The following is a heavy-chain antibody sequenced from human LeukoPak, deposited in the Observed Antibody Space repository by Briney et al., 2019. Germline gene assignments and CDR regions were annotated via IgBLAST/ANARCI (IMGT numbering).Heavy chain of an antibody. CDR1: GFTFSNAW. J-gene: IGHJ4*02. CDR3: TTGIRGD. V-gene: IGHV3-15*04. Sequence: GGSLRLSCATSGFTFSNAWMNWVRQAPGKGLEWVGRIASKTDGGTTDYAAPVKGRFTISRDDSKNTLFLQMNSLKTEDTAVYYCTTGIRGDCGQGTLVTVSS. CDR2: IASKTDGGTT.